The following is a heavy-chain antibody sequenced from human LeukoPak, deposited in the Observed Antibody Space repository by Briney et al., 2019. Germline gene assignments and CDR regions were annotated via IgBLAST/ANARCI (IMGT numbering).Heavy chain of an antibody. CDR1: GFTFSSYG. Sequence: AGTSLRLSCAASGFTFSSYGMHWVRQAPGKGPEWVAVISYDGSNKYYADSVKGRFTISRDNSRNTLYLQMNSLRTEDTAVYYXXXXXLRGTIMIHLDHWGQGTLVTVSS. CDR2: ISYDGSNK. D-gene: IGHD3-10*01. J-gene: IGHJ4*02. CDR3: XXXXLRGTIMIHLDH. V-gene: IGHV3-30*03.